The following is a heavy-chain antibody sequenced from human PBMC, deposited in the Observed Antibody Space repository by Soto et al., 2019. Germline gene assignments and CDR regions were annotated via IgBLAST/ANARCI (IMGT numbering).Heavy chain of an antibody. Sequence: EVQLLESGGGLVQPGGSLRLSCAASGFTFSSYAMTWVRQAAGKGLEWVSTIRARGDSTFYGDSVKGRCTISRDNSDNTVCLQMNSVKAEDTAVYYCARGGYTTYFEYWAQGTLVTVSS. CDR2: IRARGDST. D-gene: IGHD5-18*01. V-gene: IGHV3-23*01. CDR1: GFTFSSYA. J-gene: IGHJ4*02. CDR3: ARGGYTTYFEY.